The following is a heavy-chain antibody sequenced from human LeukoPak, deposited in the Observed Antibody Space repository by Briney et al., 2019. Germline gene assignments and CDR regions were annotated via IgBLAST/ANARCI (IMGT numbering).Heavy chain of an antibody. J-gene: IGHJ3*02. V-gene: IGHV1-2*06. CDR3: ARQRRLGRTDAFDI. D-gene: IGHD5-24*01. CDR2: INPNSGGT. Sequence: GASVKVSCKASGYTFTGYYMHWVRQAPGQGLEWMGRINPNSGGTNYAQKFQGRVTMTRDTSISTAYMELSRLRSDDTAVYYCARQRRLGRTDAFDIWGQGTMVTVSS. CDR1: GYTFTGYY.